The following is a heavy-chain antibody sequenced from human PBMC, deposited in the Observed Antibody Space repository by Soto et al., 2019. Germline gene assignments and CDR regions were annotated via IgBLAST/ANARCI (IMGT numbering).Heavy chain of an antibody. CDR3: AKDGRRAYSSSPDY. Sequence: GGSLRPSCAASGFTFSSYGMHWVRQAPGKGLEWVAVISYDGSNKYYADSVKGRFTIPRDNSKNTLYLQMNSLRAEDTTVYYCAKDGRRAYSSSPDYWGQGTLVTVSS. CDR2: ISYDGSNK. CDR1: GFTFSSYG. J-gene: IGHJ4*02. D-gene: IGHD6-6*01. V-gene: IGHV3-30*18.